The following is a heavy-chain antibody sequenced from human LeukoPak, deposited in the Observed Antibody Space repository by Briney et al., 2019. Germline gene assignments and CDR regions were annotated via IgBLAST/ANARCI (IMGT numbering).Heavy chain of an antibody. CDR1: GYSFGSSG. CDR2: IRYGGSHQ. Sequence: GGSVRLSCAAAGYSFGSSGMHWVRQAPGKGLEWVAFIRYGGSHQFYADSVRGRFTISRDNPKNTLYLQMNSLRGEDTAVYFCARDSGTWFYLQDWGQGTLVTVSS. J-gene: IGHJ1*01. D-gene: IGHD2/OR15-2a*01. CDR3: ARDSGTWFYLQD. V-gene: IGHV3-30*02.